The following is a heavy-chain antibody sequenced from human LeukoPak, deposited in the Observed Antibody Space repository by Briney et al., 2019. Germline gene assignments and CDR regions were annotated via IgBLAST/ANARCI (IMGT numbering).Heavy chain of an antibody. Sequence: ASVKVSCKASGYTFRGHYMHWVRQAPGQGLEWMGWINPNSGGTNYAQKFQGRVTMTRDTSISTAYMELRRLRSDDTAVYYCASVPIVGTFLFDYWGQGTLVTVSS. J-gene: IGHJ4*02. CDR2: INPNSGGT. CDR1: GYTFRGHY. V-gene: IGHV1-2*02. CDR3: ASVPIVGTFLFDY. D-gene: IGHD1-26*01.